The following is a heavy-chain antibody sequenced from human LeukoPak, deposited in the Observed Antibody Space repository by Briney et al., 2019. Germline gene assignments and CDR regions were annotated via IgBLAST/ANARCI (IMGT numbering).Heavy chain of an antibody. J-gene: IGHJ4*02. Sequence: PSETLSLTCTVSGGSISSSSYYWGWIRQPPGKGLEWIGSIYYSGSTYYNPSLKSRVTISVDTSKNQFSLKLSSVTAADTAVYYCAGLDFWSGYYTGVDYWGQGTLVTVSS. D-gene: IGHD3-3*01. CDR1: GGSISSSSYY. CDR2: IYYSGST. V-gene: IGHV4-39*07. CDR3: AGLDFWSGYYTGVDY.